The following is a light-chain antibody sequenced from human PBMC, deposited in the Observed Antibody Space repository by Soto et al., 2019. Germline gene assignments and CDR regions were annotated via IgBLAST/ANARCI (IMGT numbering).Light chain of an antibody. Sequence: DIQMTQSPSSLSASVGDRVTITCRAGQSISNYLNWYQQKPGKAPKLLIYAASSLQSGVPSRFSGSGSGTDFTLTISSLQPEDFATYYCQQSYSTLAITFGGGTKVEIK. V-gene: IGKV1-39*01. CDR1: QSISNY. J-gene: IGKJ4*01. CDR3: QQSYSTLAIT. CDR2: AAS.